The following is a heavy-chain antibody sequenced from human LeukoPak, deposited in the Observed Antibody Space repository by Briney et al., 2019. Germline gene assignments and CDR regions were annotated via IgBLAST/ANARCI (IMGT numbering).Heavy chain of an antibody. CDR2: IKQDGSEK. D-gene: IGHD3-10*01. J-gene: IGHJ6*02. CDR3: ARDMVRGVMTSGGYYYYGMDV. Sequence: AGGSLRLSCAASGFTFSNYWMTWVRQAPGKGLEWVANIKQDGSEKYYVDYVKGRCTISRDNAKNSLYLQMNSLRAEDTAVYYCARDMVRGVMTSGGYYYYGMDVWGQGTTVTVSS. CDR1: GFTFSNYW. V-gene: IGHV3-7*01.